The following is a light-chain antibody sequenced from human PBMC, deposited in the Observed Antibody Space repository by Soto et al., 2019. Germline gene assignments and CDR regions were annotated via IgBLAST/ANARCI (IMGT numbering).Light chain of an antibody. CDR2: DAS. CDR1: QGINSW. CDR3: QQYNTYST. V-gene: IGKV1-5*01. Sequence: DIQMTQSPSSVSASVGDRVTITCRASQGINSWLAWYQQKPGRAPKLLIYDASSLESGVPSRFSGSGSGTEFTLTISSLQPDDFATYYCQQYNTYSTFGQGTKVDIK. J-gene: IGKJ1*01.